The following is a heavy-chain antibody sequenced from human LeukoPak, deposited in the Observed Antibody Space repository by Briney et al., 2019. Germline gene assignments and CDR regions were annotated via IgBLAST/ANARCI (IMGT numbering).Heavy chain of an antibody. CDR3: AKASVAIPQYCNS. J-gene: IGHJ5*02. V-gene: IGHV3-11*01. CDR2: ISSSGSTI. Sequence: GGSLRLSCAASGFTFSDYYMSWIRQAPGKGLEWVSFISSSGSTIYYADSVKGRFTISRNNAKNSLYLQLSSLTAADTAMYFCAKASVAIPQYCNSWGQGTLVTVSS. CDR1: GFTFSDYY. D-gene: IGHD2-2*02.